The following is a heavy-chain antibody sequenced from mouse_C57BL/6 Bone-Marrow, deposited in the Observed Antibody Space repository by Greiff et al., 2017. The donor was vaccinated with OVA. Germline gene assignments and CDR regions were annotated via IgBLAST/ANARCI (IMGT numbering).Heavy chain of an antibody. CDR2: IDPSYSYT. CDR3: AGGDFAMDY. CDR1: GYTFTSYW. Sequence: QVQLQQPGAELVMPGASVKLSCKASGYTFTSYWMHWVKQRPGQGLEWIGEIDPSYSYTNYTQKFKGKYTLTVDKSSSTAYMQLSSLTSDDSAVYYCAGGDFAMDYWGQGTSVTVSS. V-gene: IGHV1-69*01. J-gene: IGHJ4*01.